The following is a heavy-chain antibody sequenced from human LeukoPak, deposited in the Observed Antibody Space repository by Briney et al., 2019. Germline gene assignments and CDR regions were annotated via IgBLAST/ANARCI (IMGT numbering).Heavy chain of an antibody. CDR1: GFTFSDYY. V-gene: IGHV3-11*01. D-gene: IGHD6-13*01. CDR2: ISYSGTTI. CDR3: AKDKSSSWYRADLGY. Sequence: KPGGSLRLSCAASGFTFSDYYMSWIRQAPGRGLEWVSRISYSGTTIYYTDSVKGRFTISRDNAKNSLYLQMNSLRAEDTALYYCAKDKSSSWYRADLGYWGQGTLVTVSS. J-gene: IGHJ4*02.